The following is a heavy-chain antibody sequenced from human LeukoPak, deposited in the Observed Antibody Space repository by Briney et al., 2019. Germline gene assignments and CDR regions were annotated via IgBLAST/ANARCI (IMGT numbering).Heavy chain of an antibody. Sequence: GASVKISCKVSGYTLTELSMHWVRQAPGQGLEWMGWINPNSGGTNYAQKFQGRVTMTRDTSISTAYMELSRLRSDDTAVYYCAREPPGGRDNWFDPWGQGTLVTVSS. CDR2: INPNSGGT. CDR1: GYTLTELS. CDR3: AREPPGGRDNWFDP. D-gene: IGHD5-24*01. J-gene: IGHJ5*02. V-gene: IGHV1-2*02.